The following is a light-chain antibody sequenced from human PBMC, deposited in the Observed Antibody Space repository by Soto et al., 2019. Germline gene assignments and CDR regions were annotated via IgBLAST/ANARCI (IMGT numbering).Light chain of an antibody. J-gene: IGLJ1*01. CDR3: SSYTSSSIYV. Sequence: SVLTQPASVSGSPGQSITVSYAGTSSDVGGYNLVSWYQQHPGKAPKLIIYEGTERPSGISPRFSGSKSGNTASLTISGLQAEDEADYYCSSYTSSSIYVFGSGTKVTVL. CDR2: EGT. CDR1: SSDVGGYNL. V-gene: IGLV2-23*01.